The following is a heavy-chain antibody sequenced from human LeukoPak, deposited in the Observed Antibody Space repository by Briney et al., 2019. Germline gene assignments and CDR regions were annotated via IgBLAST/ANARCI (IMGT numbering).Heavy chain of an antibody. Sequence: SETLSLTCGVSGYSISSGYYWGWIRQPPGKGLEWIGSIYHSGSTYYNPSLKSRVTISVDTSKNQFSLKLSSVTAADTAVYYCARPGIVGATTPFDYWGQGTLVTVSS. CDR2: IYHSGST. V-gene: IGHV4-38-2*01. CDR3: ARPGIVGATTPFDY. D-gene: IGHD1-26*01. CDR1: GYSISSGYY. J-gene: IGHJ4*02.